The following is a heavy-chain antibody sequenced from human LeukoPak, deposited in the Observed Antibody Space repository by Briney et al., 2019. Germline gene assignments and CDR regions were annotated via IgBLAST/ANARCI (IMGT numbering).Heavy chain of an antibody. J-gene: IGHJ4*02. D-gene: IGHD3-22*01. CDR2: ISSSSSYI. Sequence: GGSLRLSCAASGFTFTNYAMTWVRQAPGKGLEWVSSISSSSSYIYYADSVKGRFTISRDNAKNSLYLQMNSLRAEDTAVYYCARDDLGYYYDSSGRFDYWGQGTLVTVSS. CDR1: GFTFTNYA. V-gene: IGHV3-21*01. CDR3: ARDDLGYYYDSSGRFDY.